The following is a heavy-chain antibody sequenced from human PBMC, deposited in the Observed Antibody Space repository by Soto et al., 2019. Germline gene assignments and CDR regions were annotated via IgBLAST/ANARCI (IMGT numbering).Heavy chain of an antibody. D-gene: IGHD1-7*01. CDR1: GFTFSSYS. V-gene: IGHV3-21*01. CDR3: ARDEPGTTPGMDV. CDR2: ISSSSSYI. J-gene: IGHJ6*02. Sequence: PGGSLRLSCAASGFTFSSYSMNCVRQAPGKGLEWVSSISSSSSYIYYADSVKGRFTISRDNAKNSLYLQMNSLRAEDTAVYYCARDEPGTTPGMDVWGQGTTVTVSS.